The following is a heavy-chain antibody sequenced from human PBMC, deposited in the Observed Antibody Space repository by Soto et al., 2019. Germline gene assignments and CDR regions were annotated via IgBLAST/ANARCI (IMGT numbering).Heavy chain of an antibody. Sequence: QVRLVESGGGLVKPGGSLRLSYAASGFSFGDYYMSWIRQAPGRGLEWISYISGTGRTIDYANSVKGRFTISRDNADKSLYLQMNSLGAEDTAIYYCARAPSAHDSFDLWGQGTLVTVSS. D-gene: IGHD5-12*01. V-gene: IGHV3-11*01. CDR1: GFSFGDYY. J-gene: IGHJ5*02. CDR2: ISGTGRTI. CDR3: ARAPSAHDSFDL.